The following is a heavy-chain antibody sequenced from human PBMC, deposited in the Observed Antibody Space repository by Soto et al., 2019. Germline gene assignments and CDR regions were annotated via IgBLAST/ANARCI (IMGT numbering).Heavy chain of an antibody. V-gene: IGHV4-30-4*01. J-gene: IGHJ6*02. CDR2: IYYSGIT. CDR3: ARAPGAIIGGYYYTLDV. Sequence: SETLSLTCTVSGGSISSGDYYWSWVRQPPGKGLEWIGYIYYSGITYYNASLKSRVTISVDMSKNQFSLKLRSVTAADTAVFYCARAPGAIIGGYYYTLDVWGQGTTVTVSS. D-gene: IGHD1-26*01. CDR1: GGSISSGDYY.